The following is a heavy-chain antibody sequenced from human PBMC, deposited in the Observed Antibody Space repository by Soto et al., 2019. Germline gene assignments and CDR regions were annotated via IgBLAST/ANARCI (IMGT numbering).Heavy chain of an antibody. CDR1: GGSISSSSYY. J-gene: IGHJ4*02. CDR2: IYYSGST. CDR3: ARQDGYYDSSGSDYYFDY. V-gene: IGHV4-39*01. D-gene: IGHD3-22*01. Sequence: SETLSLTCTVSGGSISSSSYYWGWIRQPPGKGLEWIGSIYYSGSTYYNPSLKSRVTISVDTSKNQFSLKLSSVTAADTAVYYCARQDGYYDSSGSDYYFDYWGQGTLVTVSS.